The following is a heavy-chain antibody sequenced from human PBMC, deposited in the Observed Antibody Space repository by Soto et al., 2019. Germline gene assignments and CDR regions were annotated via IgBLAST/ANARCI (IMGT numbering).Heavy chain of an antibody. Sequence: EVQLVESGGDLVHPGRSLRLSCAASGFTFDDHAMHWVRRVPGRGLEWVSSISWNGKIIGYADSVEGRFTISRDNAKNSLYLQMNSLRPEDTASYFCAKGGPDTFCGGGRCYFESWGRGTLVTVSS. CDR1: GFTFDDHA. J-gene: IGHJ4*02. V-gene: IGHV3-9*01. CDR2: ISWNGKII. CDR3: AKGGPDTFCGGGRCYFES. D-gene: IGHD2-15*01.